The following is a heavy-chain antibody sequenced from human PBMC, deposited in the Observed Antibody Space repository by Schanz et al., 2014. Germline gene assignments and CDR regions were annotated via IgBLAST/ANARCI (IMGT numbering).Heavy chain of an antibody. J-gene: IGHJ4*02. CDR2: ITKDGRSA. CDR1: GFAFSNYA. D-gene: IGHD2-21*01. Sequence: EVQLVESGGGLVQPGGSLRLSCSASGFAFSNYAMHWVRQAPEKGLEYVSAITKDGRSAYYADSVKGRFTISRDNSKSTHYLQMSSLRVEDTAVYYCARGRSLGWCDYWGQGTLVTVSS. CDR3: ARGRSLGWCDY. V-gene: IGHV3-64D*06.